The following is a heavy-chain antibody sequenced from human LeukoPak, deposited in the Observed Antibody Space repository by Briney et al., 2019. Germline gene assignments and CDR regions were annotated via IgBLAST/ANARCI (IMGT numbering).Heavy chain of an antibody. CDR2: IIPIFGTA. V-gene: IGHV1-69*13. CDR1: GGTFSSYA. Sequence: GASVKVSCKASGGTFSSYAISWVRQAPGQGLEWMGGIIPIFGTANYAQKFQGRVTITADESTSTAYMELSSLRSEDTAVYYCARGYDTTGYFSYWGQGTLVTVSS. D-gene: IGHD3-22*01. J-gene: IGHJ4*02. CDR3: ARGYDTTGYFSY.